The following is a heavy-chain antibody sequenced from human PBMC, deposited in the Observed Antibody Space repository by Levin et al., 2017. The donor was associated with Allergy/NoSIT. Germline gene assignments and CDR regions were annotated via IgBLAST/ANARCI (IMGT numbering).Heavy chain of an antibody. CDR3: AKDTSSSYPPYYMDV. CDR2: ISWNSGSI. CDR1: GFTFDDYA. J-gene: IGHJ6*03. Sequence: PGGSLRLSCAASGFTFDDYAMHWVRQAPGKGLEWVSGISWNSGSIGYADSVKGRFTISRDNAKNSLYLQMNSLRAEDTAFYYCAKDTSSSYPPYYMDVWGKGTTVTVSS. D-gene: IGHD6-6*01. V-gene: IGHV3-9*01.